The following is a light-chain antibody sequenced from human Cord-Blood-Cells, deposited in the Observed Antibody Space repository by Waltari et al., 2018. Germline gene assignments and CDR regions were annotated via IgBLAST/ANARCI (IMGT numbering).Light chain of an antibody. Sequence: DIQMTQSPSSLSASVGDRVTITCRASQGVSNYLAWFQQKPGRGPKSQIYDASSWQSGVPAKFADSGSGTDVTLTISRRQPEDFATYYCQQYNSYPHTFGQGTKLEIK. J-gene: IGKJ2*01. CDR1: QGVSNY. CDR2: DAS. V-gene: IGKV1-16*02. CDR3: QQYNSYPHT.